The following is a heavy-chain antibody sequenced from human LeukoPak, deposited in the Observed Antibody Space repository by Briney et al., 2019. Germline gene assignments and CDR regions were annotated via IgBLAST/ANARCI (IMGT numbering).Heavy chain of an antibody. J-gene: IGHJ6*02. V-gene: IGHV3-7*01. Sequence: GGSLRLSCVASGFTFGKYWMSWVRQAPGKGLEWVANIKLDGSEKNYVDSVKGRFTVSRDNDKNSLYLQMHSLRAEDTALYYCARDLLSRSFYGMDVWGQGTTVTVSS. CDR1: GFTFGKYW. CDR3: ARDLLSRSFYGMDV. CDR2: IKLDGSEK. D-gene: IGHD3-16*01.